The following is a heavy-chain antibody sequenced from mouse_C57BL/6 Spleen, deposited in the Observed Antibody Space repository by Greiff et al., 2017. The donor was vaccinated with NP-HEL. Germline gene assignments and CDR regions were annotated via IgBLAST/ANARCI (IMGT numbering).Heavy chain of an antibody. CDR2: IDPSDSYT. CDR1: GYTFTSYS. V-gene: IGHV1-69*01. Sequence: QVQLKQPGAELVMPGASVKLSCKASGYTFTSYSMHWVKQRPGQGLEWIGEIDPSDSYTNYNQKFKGKSTLTVDKSSSTAYMQLSSLTSEDSAVYYCARRETGGFAYWGQGTLVTVSA. CDR3: ARRETGGFAY. J-gene: IGHJ3*01. D-gene: IGHD4-1*01.